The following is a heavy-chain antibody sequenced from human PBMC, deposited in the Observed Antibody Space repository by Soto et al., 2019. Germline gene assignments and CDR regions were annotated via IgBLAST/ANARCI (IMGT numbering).Heavy chain of an antibody. J-gene: IGHJ4*02. CDR2: IKSDGTNT. CDR1: GFTFSGFW. CDR3: VRDGWAVAEN. D-gene: IGHD6-19*01. Sequence: EVQLVESGGGSVQPGGSLRPSCASSGFTFSGFWMHWVRQGPGMGLVWVSGIKSDGTNTAYADSVRGRFTISRDNAKDTLYLQMNSLRAEDTAVYYCVRDGWAVAENWGQGTLVTVSS. V-gene: IGHV3-74*01.